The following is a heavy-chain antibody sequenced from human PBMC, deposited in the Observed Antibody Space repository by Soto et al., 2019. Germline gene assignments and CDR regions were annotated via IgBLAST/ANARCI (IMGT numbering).Heavy chain of an antibody. J-gene: IGHJ3*02. CDR3: AKGGYAASGAFDI. Sequence: HPGGSLRLSCAASGFTFSSYAMSWVRQAPGKGLEWVSAISGSGGSTYYADSVKGRFTISRDNSKNTLYLQMNSLRAEDTAVYYCAKGGYAASGAFDIWGQGTMVTVSS. V-gene: IGHV3-23*01. D-gene: IGHD5-12*01. CDR1: GFTFSSYA. CDR2: ISGSGGST.